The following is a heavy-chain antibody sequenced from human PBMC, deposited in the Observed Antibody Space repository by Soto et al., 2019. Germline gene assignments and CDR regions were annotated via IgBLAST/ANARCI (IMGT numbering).Heavy chain of an antibody. Sequence: EVQLVQSGGGLVQPGGSLRLSCAASGVTSSDYFMDWVRQAPGKGLEWVGRVRNKARSYTTDYAASVKGRFTISRDDSKNSVFLQMNSLRTEDTAVYYCATDRSWTHDYWGQGTLVNVSP. J-gene: IGHJ4*02. D-gene: IGHD3-10*01. CDR2: VRNKARSYTT. CDR3: ATDRSWTHDY. CDR1: GVTSSDYF. V-gene: IGHV3-72*01.